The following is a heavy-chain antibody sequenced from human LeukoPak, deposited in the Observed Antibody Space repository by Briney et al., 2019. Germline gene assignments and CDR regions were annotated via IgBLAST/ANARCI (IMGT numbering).Heavy chain of an antibody. V-gene: IGHV1-24*01. J-gene: IGHJ6*02. Sequence: GASVKVSCKVSGYTLTELSMHWVRQAPGKGLEWMGGFDPEDGETIYAQKFQGRVTMTEDTSTDTAYMELSSLRSEDTAVYYCATDRRGGYYDSSGYRHYYYYGMDAWGQGTTVTVSS. CDR2: FDPEDGET. CDR3: ATDRRGGYYDSSGYRHYYYYGMDA. D-gene: IGHD3-22*01. CDR1: GYTLTELS.